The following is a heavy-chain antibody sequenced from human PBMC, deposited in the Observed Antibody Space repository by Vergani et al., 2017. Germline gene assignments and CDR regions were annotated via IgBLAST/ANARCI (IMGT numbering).Heavy chain of an antibody. J-gene: IGHJ3*02. CDR1: GGTFSSYA. V-gene: IGHV1-69*04. Sequence: QVQLVQSGAEVKKPGSSVKVSCKASGGTFSSYAISWVRQAPGQGLEWMGRIIPILGIANYAQKFQGRVTITADKSPSTAYMELSSLRSEDTAVYYCATDRQYYYDSSGYYSGAFDIWGQGTMVTVSS. D-gene: IGHD3-22*01. CDR2: IIPILGIA. CDR3: ATDRQYYYDSSGYYSGAFDI.